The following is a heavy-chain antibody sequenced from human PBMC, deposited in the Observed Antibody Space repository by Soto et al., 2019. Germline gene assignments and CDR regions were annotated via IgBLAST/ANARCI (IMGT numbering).Heavy chain of an antibody. CDR3: AKPMASNLVGGIPDY. CDR2: ITSRGTDI. V-gene: IGHV3-9*01. J-gene: IGHJ4*02. Sequence: GGSLRLSCAASRFFFGDYAFHWVRQAPGKGLEWVAGITSRGTDIAYADSVKGRFIISRDNAMNVLHLHMNSLRPEDTAVYYCAKPMASNLVGGIPDYWGQGTQVTVSS. CDR1: RFFFGDYA. D-gene: IGHD3-16*01.